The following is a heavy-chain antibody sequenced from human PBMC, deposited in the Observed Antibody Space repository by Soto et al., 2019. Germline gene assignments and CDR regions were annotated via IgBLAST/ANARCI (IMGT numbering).Heavy chain of an antibody. Sequence: SETLSLTCAVSGGSISSGGYSWSWIRQPPGKGLEWIGYIYHSGSTYYNPSLKSRVTISVDRSKNQFSLKLSSVTAADTAVYSSARDRKAAGIDYWAQGNLVTVS. J-gene: IGHJ4*02. V-gene: IGHV4-30-2*01. CDR1: GGSISSGGYS. CDR3: ARDRKAAGIDY. CDR2: IYHSGST. D-gene: IGHD6-13*01.